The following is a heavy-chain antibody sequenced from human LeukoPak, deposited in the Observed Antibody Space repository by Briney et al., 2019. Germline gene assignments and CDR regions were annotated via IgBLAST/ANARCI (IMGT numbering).Heavy chain of an antibody. J-gene: IGHJ6*03. Sequence: SETLSLTCSVPGGSISSGHYYWNWLRQPHGKGLEWIGYIYYSGSTKYNPSLKSRVTISVDTSKNQFSLKLSSVTAADTAVYYCAKGGIRTYYHYYYYMDVWGKGTTVTISS. CDR3: AKGGIRTYYHYYYYMDV. CDR1: GGSISSGHYY. CDR2: IYYSGST. V-gene: IGHV4-61*01. D-gene: IGHD3-16*01.